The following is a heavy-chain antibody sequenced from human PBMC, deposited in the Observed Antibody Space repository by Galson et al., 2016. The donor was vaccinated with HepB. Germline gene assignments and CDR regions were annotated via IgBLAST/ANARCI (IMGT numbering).Heavy chain of an antibody. CDR1: GFTFSTYA. CDR3: VRDRTGSSYGEWYFDY. Sequence: SLRLSCAASGFTFSTYAIHCVRQAPGKGLEWVAVISYDGSTKYYADSVKGRFTISRDNSRNTLYLQMNSLRAEDTAVYYCVRDRTGSSYGEWYFDYWGQGALVTVSS. D-gene: IGHD3-10*01. V-gene: IGHV3-30-3*01. J-gene: IGHJ4*02. CDR2: ISYDGSTK.